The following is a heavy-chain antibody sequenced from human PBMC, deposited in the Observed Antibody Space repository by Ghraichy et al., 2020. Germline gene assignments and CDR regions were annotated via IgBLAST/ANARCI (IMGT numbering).Heavy chain of an antibody. D-gene: IGHD6-13*01. J-gene: IGHJ5*02. Sequence: SETLSLTCTVSGGSISSYYWSWIRQPPGKGLEWIGYIYYSGSTSYNPSLKSRVTISVDTSKNQFSLKMNSVTAADTAVYYCARGWDSSSWYGLFDPWGQGTLVTVSS. CDR1: GGSISSYY. V-gene: IGHV4-59*01. CDR2: IYYSGST. CDR3: ARGWDSSSWYGLFDP.